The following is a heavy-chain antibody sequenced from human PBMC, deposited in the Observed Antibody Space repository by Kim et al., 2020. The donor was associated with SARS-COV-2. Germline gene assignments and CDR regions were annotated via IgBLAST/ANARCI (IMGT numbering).Heavy chain of an antibody. Sequence: ASVKVSCKASGYTFTSYGISWVRQAPGQGLEWMGWISAYNGNTNYAQKLQGRVTMTTDTSTSTAYMELRSLRSDDTAVYYCARDWTGSSWYIGYYYGMDVWGQGTTVTVSS. CDR3: ARDWTGSSWYIGYYYGMDV. D-gene: IGHD6-13*01. V-gene: IGHV1-18*01. J-gene: IGHJ6*02. CDR2: ISAYNGNT. CDR1: GYTFTSYG.